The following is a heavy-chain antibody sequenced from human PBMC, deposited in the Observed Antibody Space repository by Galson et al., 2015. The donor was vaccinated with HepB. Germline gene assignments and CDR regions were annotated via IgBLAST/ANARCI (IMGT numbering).Heavy chain of an antibody. CDR3: ARFGDIAATTGEFDY. Sequence: SVKVSCKASGYTFTSYGISWVRQAPGQGLEWMGWISAYNGNTNYAQKLQGRVTMTTDTSTSTAYMELRSLRSDDTAVYYCARFGDIAATTGEFDYWGQGTLVTVSS. J-gene: IGHJ4*02. CDR2: ISAYNGNT. D-gene: IGHD5-12*01. V-gene: IGHV1-18*01. CDR1: GYTFTSYG.